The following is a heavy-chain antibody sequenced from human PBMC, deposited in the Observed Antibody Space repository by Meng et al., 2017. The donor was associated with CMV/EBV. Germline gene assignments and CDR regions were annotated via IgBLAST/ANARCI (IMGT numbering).Heavy chain of an antibody. D-gene: IGHD5-12*01. J-gene: IGHJ6*02. CDR1: GFTFSSYW. Sequence: GESLKISCAASGFTFSSYWMHWVRQAPGKGLVWVSRINSDGSSTSYADSVKGRFTISRDNAKNTLYLQMNSLRAEDTAVYYCARNVDYGMYVWGQGTTVTVSS. CDR2: INSDGSST. CDR3: ARNVDYGMYV. V-gene: IGHV3-74*01.